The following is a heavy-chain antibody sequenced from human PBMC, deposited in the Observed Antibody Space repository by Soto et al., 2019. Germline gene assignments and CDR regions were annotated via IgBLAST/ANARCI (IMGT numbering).Heavy chain of an antibody. CDR2: IRSKAYGGTT. CDR3: TRDRWEYYYDSSGYYGYFQH. J-gene: IGHJ1*01. D-gene: IGHD3-22*01. V-gene: IGHV3-49*03. CDR1: VFTFGDYA. Sequence: WSMRLSCTASVFTFGDYAMSWFRQAPGKGLEWVGFIRSKAYGGTTEYAASVKGRFTISRDDSKSIAYLQMNSLKTEDTAVYYCTRDRWEYYYDSSGYYGYFQHWGQGILVTVSS.